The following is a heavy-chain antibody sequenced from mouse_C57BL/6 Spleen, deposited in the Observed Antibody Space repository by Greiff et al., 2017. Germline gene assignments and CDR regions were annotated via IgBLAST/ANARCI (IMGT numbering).Heavy chain of an antibody. J-gene: IGHJ4*01. Sequence: VQLQQSGPELVKPGASVTISCKASGYSFTDYNMNWVQHSNGKSLELIVVINPNYGTTSYTPKFKGTATLTVDKSSSTASMPLTTLTSADSGVYYCASGSSSGGDYWGQGTSVTVSS. CDR1: GYSFTDYN. CDR2: INPNYGTT. CDR3: ASGSSSGGDY. V-gene: IGHV1-39*01. D-gene: IGHD3-2*02.